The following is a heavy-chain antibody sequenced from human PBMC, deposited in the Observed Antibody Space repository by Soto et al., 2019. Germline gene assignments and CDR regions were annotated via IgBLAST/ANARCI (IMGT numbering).Heavy chain of an antibody. CDR1: GFTFRSYA. CDR3: VKVQMATTEGYYYGMDV. V-gene: IGHV3-64D*06. J-gene: IGHJ6*02. CDR2: ISSNGGST. Sequence: LILSCSASGFTFRSYASHWVRHAPVKLLEYVSAISSNGGSTYYADSVKGRFTISRDNSKNTLYLQLSSLRTEDTAVYYCVKVQMATTEGYYYGMDVWGQGTTVTVSS. D-gene: IGHD1-1*01.